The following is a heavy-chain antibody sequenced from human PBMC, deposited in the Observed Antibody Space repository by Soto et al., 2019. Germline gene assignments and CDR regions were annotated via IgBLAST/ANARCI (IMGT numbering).Heavy chain of an antibody. CDR2: INQDGSEK. J-gene: IGHJ6*02. CDR1: GFTFSTSW. D-gene: IGHD6-13*01. CDR3: ARGADSRYAGGYGLDV. Sequence: PGGSLRLSCAASGFTFSTSWMSWVRQAPGKGLEWVANINQDGSEKYYVDSVKGRFTISRDNAKSSLYLQMNSLRAEDMAVYSCARGADSRYAGGYGLDVWGQGTTVTVSS. V-gene: IGHV3-7*01.